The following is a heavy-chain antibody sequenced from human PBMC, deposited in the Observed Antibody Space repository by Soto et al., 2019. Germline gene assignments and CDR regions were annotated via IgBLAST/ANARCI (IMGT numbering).Heavy chain of an antibody. V-gene: IGHV4-30-4*01. CDR2: IYYSGST. CDR1: GGSISSGDYY. Sequence: QVQLQESGPGLVKPSQTLSLTCTVSGGSISSGDYYWSWIRQPPGKGLEWIGYIYYSGSTYYNPSPKSRVTISVDTSKNQFSLKLSSVTAADTAVYYCARDRGLFNYYYYGMDVWGQGTTVTVSS. J-gene: IGHJ6*02. CDR3: ARDRGLFNYYYYGMDV. D-gene: IGHD2-21*01.